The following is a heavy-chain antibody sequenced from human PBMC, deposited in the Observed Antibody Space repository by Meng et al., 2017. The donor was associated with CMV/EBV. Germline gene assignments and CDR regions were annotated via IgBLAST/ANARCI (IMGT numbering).Heavy chain of an antibody. D-gene: IGHD6-19*01. CDR2: VNSNNDAT. CDR1: GFTFSDYY. V-gene: IGHV1-2*02. Sequence: QGQLVQSGAEMKKPGASVKVSCPTSGFTFSDYYIHWVRQAPGQGLEWMGWVNSNNDATNYARKFQGRVSMTRDTSISTAHMELSRLMSDDTAVYYCVRSSGWSLFDYWGQGTLVTVSS. CDR3: VRSSGWSLFDY. J-gene: IGHJ4*02.